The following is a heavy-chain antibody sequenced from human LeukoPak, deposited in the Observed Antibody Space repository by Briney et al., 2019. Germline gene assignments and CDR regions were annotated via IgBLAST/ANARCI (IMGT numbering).Heavy chain of an antibody. CDR2: ITTGGPNT. D-gene: IGHD7-27*01. J-gene: IGHJ4*02. CDR1: GFTFSSYT. Sequence: GGSLRLSCTASGFTFSSYTMSWVRQAPGKGLKWVSTITTGGPNTYYADSMKGRFTVSRDDSKNTLYLQMKSLRAEDTAVYYCAKDGGLWVSAHWGDSWGRGTLVTVSS. CDR3: AKDGGLWVSAHWGDS. V-gene: IGHV3-23*01.